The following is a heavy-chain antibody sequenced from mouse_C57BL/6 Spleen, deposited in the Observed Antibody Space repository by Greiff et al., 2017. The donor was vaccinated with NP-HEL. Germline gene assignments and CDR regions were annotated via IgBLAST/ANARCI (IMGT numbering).Heavy chain of an antibody. CDR1: GFTFSSYA. CDR3: AREGYDCNYWFAY. CDR2: ISDGGSYT. J-gene: IGHJ3*01. D-gene: IGHD2-3*01. V-gene: IGHV5-4*01. Sequence: VQLKESGGGLVKPGGSLKFSCAASGFTFSSYAMSWVRQIPEKRLEWVATISDGGSYTYYPDNVKGRFTISRDNAKNNLYLQMSHLKSEDTAMYYCAREGYDCNYWFAYWGQGTLVTVSA.